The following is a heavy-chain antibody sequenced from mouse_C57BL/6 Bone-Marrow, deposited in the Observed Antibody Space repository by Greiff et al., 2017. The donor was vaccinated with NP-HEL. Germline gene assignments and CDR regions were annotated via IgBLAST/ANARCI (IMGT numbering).Heavy chain of an antibody. CDR3: ARSLYSNPGFAY. V-gene: IGHV1-54*01. J-gene: IGHJ3*01. D-gene: IGHD2-5*01. CDR1: GYAFTNYL. CDR2: INPGSGGT. Sequence: QVQLKESGAELVRPGTSVKVSCKASGYAFTNYLIEWVKQRPGQGLEWIGVINPGSGGTNYNEKFKGKATLTADKSSSTAYMQLSSLTSEDSAVYFCARSLYSNPGFAYWGQGTLVTVSA.